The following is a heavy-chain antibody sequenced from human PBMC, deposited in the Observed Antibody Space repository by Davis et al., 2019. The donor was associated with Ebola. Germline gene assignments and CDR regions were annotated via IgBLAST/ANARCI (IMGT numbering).Heavy chain of an antibody. Sequence: GESLKISCAASGFTFSDYYMSWIRQAPGKGLEWVSYISSSGSTIYYADSVKGRFTISRDNAKNSLYLQMNSLRAEDTAVYYCAREGFPIAPWAFDICGQGTMVTVSS. CDR3: AREGFPIAPWAFDI. V-gene: IGHV3-11*01. J-gene: IGHJ3*02. D-gene: IGHD3-10*01. CDR1: GFTFSDYY. CDR2: ISSSGSTI.